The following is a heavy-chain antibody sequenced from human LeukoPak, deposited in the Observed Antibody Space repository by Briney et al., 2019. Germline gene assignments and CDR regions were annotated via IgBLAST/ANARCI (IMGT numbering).Heavy chain of an antibody. CDR1: RGSISSYY. D-gene: IGHD3-10*01. CDR3: AGSGAFDI. V-gene: IGHV4-4*07. J-gene: IGHJ3*02. CDR2: ISTSAST. Sequence: SETLSLTCTVSRGSISSYYWSWIRQPAGKGLEWIGRISTSASTNYNPSLKSRVTMSVDTSKNQLSLKLSSVTAADTAVYYCAGSGAFDIWGQGTMVTVSS.